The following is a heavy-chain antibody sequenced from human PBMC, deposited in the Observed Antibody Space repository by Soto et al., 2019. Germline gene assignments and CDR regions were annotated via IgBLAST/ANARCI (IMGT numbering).Heavy chain of an antibody. Sequence: EVVLLQSGGDLVQPGGSLRLSCAASGFTFSDYAMTWVRQAPGKGLEWVSDISDGDGDTHYADSVRGRFVNSRDNSKNTLFLEMNSLRAEDAAVYYCAKGRTYLDFWGQGSLVTVSS. V-gene: IGHV3-23*01. CDR3: AKGRTYLDF. J-gene: IGHJ4*02. CDR2: ISDGDGDT. CDR1: GFTFSDYA.